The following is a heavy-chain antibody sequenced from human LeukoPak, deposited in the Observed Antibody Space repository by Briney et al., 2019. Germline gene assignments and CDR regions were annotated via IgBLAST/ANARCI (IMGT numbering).Heavy chain of an antibody. CDR1: GFTFSSYA. D-gene: IGHD3-3*01. J-gene: IGHJ4*02. CDR3: AKMADGFWSGYYLWDY. CDR2: ISGSGGST. Sequence: PGGSLRLSCAAFGFTFSSYAMSWVRQAPGKGLEWVSAISGSGGSTYYADSVKGRFTISRDNSKNTLYLQMNSLRAEDTAVYYCAKMADGFWSGYYLWDYWGQGTLVTVSS. V-gene: IGHV3-23*01.